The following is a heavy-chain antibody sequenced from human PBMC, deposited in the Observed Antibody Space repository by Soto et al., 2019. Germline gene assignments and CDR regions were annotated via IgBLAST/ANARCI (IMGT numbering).Heavy chain of an antibody. D-gene: IGHD2-15*01. J-gene: IGHJ4*02. CDR2: FYNSGST. CDR3: ARGGGYCSGGSCYRGGNFFDY. CDR1: GDSLSSGGYY. V-gene: IGHV4-31*03. Sequence: QVQLQESGPGLVKPSQTLSLTCTVSGDSLSSGGYYWSWLRQHPGKGLEWIGYFYNSGSTYYNPSVKSRLIISADTSKNQFSLKLSSVTAADMAVYFCARGGGYCSGGSCYRGGNFFDYWGQGSLVTVSS.